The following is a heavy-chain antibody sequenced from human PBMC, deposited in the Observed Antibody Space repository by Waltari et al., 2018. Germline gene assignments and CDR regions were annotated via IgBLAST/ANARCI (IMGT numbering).Heavy chain of an antibody. Sequence: QVKVVESGGGVVQPGRSVRLSCAASGFSFSSFAMHWVRQAPGKGLEWVAVISFDGSDQYYVDSVKGRFTVSRDNSKHRVFLQMNSLRAEDTAVYYCAKGNVGVTAIDEYWGPGTQVTVSS. V-gene: IGHV3-30*18. J-gene: IGHJ4*02. CDR1: GFSFSSFA. D-gene: IGHD2-21*02. CDR2: ISFDGSDQ. CDR3: AKGNVGVTAIDEY.